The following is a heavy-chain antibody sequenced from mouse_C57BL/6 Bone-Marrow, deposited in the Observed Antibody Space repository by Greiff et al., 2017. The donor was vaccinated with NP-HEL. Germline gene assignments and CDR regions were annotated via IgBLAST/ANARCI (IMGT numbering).Heavy chain of an antibody. D-gene: IGHD1-1*01. CDR2: IYPGSGST. CDR3: TREDYYDSSPYYFDY. CDR1: GYTFTSYW. Sequence: QVQLQQPGAELVKPGASVKMSCKASGYTFTSYWITWVKQRPGQGLEWIGDIYPGSGSTNYNEKFKSKATLTVDTSSSTAYMQLSSLTSRDSAVYTCTREDYYDSSPYYFDYWGQGTTLTVSS. J-gene: IGHJ2*01. V-gene: IGHV1-55*01.